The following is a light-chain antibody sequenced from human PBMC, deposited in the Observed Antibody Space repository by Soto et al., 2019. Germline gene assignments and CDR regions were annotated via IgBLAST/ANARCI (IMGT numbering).Light chain of an antibody. J-gene: IGKJ1*01. Sequence: DIQMTQSPSTPSASIGDRVTITCRASQNVSHWLAWYRQKPGKAPNLLIYDVSSSESGVPPRFSGSGSGTEFTLTVSSLQPDDFATYFCQQYYGFPWTFGQGTKVDIK. V-gene: IGKV1-5*01. CDR1: QNVSHW. CDR2: DVS. CDR3: QQYYGFPWT.